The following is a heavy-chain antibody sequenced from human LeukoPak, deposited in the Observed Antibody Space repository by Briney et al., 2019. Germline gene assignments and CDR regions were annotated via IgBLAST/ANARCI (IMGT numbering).Heavy chain of an antibody. Sequence: PGGSLRLSCAASGFIFSSYWMHWVRQAPGKGLVWVSVINNDGSGTNYAGSVKGRSTISRDDAKNTLYLQMTSLGAEDTAVYYCVRGGFGHAMDVWGQGTTVTVSS. J-gene: IGHJ6*02. V-gene: IGHV3-74*01. CDR3: VRGGFGHAMDV. CDR1: GFIFSSYW. D-gene: IGHD3-10*01. CDR2: INNDGSGT.